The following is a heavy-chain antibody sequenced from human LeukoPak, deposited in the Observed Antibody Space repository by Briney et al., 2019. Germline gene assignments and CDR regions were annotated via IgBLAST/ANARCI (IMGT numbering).Heavy chain of an antibody. CDR3: ARGGGITGIHNWFDP. Sequence: ASVKVSCKASGYTFTSHYMHWVRQAPGQGLEWMGIINPSGGSTSYAQKFQGRVTMTRDTSTSTVYMELSSLRSEDTAVYYCARGGGITGIHNWFDPWGQGTLVTVSS. CDR2: INPSGGST. J-gene: IGHJ5*02. CDR1: GYTFTSHY. D-gene: IGHD1-20*01. V-gene: IGHV1-46*01.